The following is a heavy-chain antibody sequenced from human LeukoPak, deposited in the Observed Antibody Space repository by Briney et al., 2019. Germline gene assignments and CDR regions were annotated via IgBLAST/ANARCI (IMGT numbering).Heavy chain of an antibody. CDR1: GGSFSGYY. Sequence: NPSETLSLTCAVYGGSFSGYYWSWIRQPPGKGLEWIGEINHSGSTNYNPSLKSRVTISVDTSKNQFSLKLSSVTAADTAVYYCARGLPQQWYYYGSGSRGNFDYWGQETLVTVSS. V-gene: IGHV4-34*01. D-gene: IGHD3-10*01. J-gene: IGHJ4*02. CDR3: ARGLPQQWYYYGSGSRGNFDY. CDR2: INHSGST.